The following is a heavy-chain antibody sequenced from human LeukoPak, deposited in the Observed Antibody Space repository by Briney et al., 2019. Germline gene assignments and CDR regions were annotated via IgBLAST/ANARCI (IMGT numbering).Heavy chain of an antibody. CDR1: GFTFSSYA. J-gene: IGHJ4*02. V-gene: IGHV3-23*01. CDR2: ISGSGGIT. Sequence: SGGSLRLSCAASGFTFSSYAMSWVRQAPGEGLEWVSVISGSGGITYYADSVKGRFTISRDNSKNTLYLQMNSLRAEDTAVYYCAKDLTYSSGLDYWGQGTLVTVSS. D-gene: IGHD6-19*01. CDR3: AKDLTYSSGLDY.